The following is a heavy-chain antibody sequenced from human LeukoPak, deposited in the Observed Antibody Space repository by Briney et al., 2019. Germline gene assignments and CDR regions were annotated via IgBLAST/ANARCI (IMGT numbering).Heavy chain of an antibody. J-gene: IGHJ4*02. Sequence: ASVKVSCKASGYTFTGYDINWVRQATGQGLEWMGWMNPNSGNTGYAQKFQGRVTMTRNTSISTAYMGLSSLRSEDTAVYYCAREFRNYADYWGQGTLVTVSS. CDR2: MNPNSGNT. CDR1: GYTFTGYD. CDR3: AREFRNYADY. V-gene: IGHV1-8*01. D-gene: IGHD1-7*01.